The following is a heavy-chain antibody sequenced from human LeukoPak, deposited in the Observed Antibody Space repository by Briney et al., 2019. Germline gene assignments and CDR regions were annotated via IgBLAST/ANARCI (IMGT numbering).Heavy chain of an antibody. Sequence: PGGSLRLSCAASGFTFSSYGMTWVRQAPGKGLEWVSAISSSADTTYYADSVKGRFTISRDNSKNTLDLHMSSLRAEDTAVYYCAKRSCSDVACYHYFDYWGQGTLVTVSS. V-gene: IGHV3-23*01. CDR3: AKRSCSDVACYHYFDY. CDR1: GFTFSSYG. D-gene: IGHD2-15*01. CDR2: ISSSADTT. J-gene: IGHJ4*02.